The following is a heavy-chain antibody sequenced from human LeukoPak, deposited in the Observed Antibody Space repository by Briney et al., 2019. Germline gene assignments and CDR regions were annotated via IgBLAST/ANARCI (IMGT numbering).Heavy chain of an antibody. CDR2: VYYSGST. J-gene: IGHJ6*03. V-gene: IGHV4-39*01. Sequence: SETLSLTCSVSGVSVSSSSYYWAWIRQPPGKGLEWIGGVYYSGSTYNPSLKSRVTISVDTSKNQFSLKLSSVTAADTAVYYCSIYYYYMDVWGKGTTVTVSS. CDR3: SIYYYYMDV. CDR1: GVSVSSSSYY. D-gene: IGHD2-21*01.